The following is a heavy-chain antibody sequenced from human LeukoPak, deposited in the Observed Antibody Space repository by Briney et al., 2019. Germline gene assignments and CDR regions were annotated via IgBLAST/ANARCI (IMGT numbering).Heavy chain of an antibody. V-gene: IGHV3-30*04. CDR2: ISYDGSNK. Sequence: PGRSLRLSCAASGFIFSNYAMHWVRQASGKGLEWLIFISYDGSNKYYADSVKGRFTISRDNSKNTLYLQMNSLRAEDTAVYYCARDTYGSDYWGQGTLVTVSS. CDR1: GFIFSNYA. J-gene: IGHJ4*02. CDR3: ARDTYGSDY. D-gene: IGHD3-10*01.